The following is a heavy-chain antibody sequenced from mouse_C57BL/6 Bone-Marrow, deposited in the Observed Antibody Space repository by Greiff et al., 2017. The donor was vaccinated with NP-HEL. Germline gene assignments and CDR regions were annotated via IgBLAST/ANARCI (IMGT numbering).Heavy chain of an antibody. J-gene: IGHJ1*03. CDR3: AKMRRTFWYGSSYWYFDV. CDR1: GFSLTSYG. V-gene: IGHV2-5*01. D-gene: IGHD1-1*01. Sequence: QVQLQQSGPGLVQPSQSLSITCTVSGFSLTSYGVHWVRQSPGKGLEWLGVIWRGGSTDYNAAFMSRLSITKDNSKSQVFFKMNSLQADDTAIYYCAKMRRTFWYGSSYWYFDVWGTGTTVTVSS. CDR2: IWRGGST.